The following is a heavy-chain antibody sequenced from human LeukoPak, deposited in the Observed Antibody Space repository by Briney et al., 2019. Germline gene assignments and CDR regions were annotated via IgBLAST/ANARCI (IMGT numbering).Heavy chain of an antibody. V-gene: IGHV3-23*01. CDR3: AKVMYYYDSSGYPYFDC. D-gene: IGHD3-22*01. Sequence: PGGSLRLSCAASGFTFSSYWMSWVRQAPGKGLEWVSGISGSGGSTYYADSVKGRFTISRDNSKNTLYLQMNSLRAEDTAVYYCAKVMYYYDSSGYPYFDCWGQGTLVTVSS. J-gene: IGHJ4*02. CDR2: ISGSGGST. CDR1: GFTFSSYW.